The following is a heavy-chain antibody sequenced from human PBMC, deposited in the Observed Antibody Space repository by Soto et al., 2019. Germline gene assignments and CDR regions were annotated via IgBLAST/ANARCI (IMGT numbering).Heavy chain of an antibody. J-gene: IGHJ2*01. CDR2: TSGSGDST. CDR3: ASLKDDSSGYFGNWYFDF. Sequence: EVRLLESGGGLVHPEGSLRLSCAASGFSFNSYDMAWVRRAPGRGLEWVAATSGSGDSTYYADMVNGRFTISRDNSKNTLYLQMNNLRAEDTALYYCASLKDDSSGYFGNWYFDFWGRGTLVTVSS. CDR1: GFSFNSYD. V-gene: IGHV3-23*01. D-gene: IGHD3-22*01.